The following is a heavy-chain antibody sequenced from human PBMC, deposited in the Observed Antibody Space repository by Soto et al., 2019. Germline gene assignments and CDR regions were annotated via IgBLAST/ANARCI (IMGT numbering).Heavy chain of an antibody. D-gene: IGHD5-18*01. CDR1: GYTLTELS. CDR2: ISADNSNT. CDR3: ARSRHSAMVKYYYYYGMDV. Sequence: ASVKVSCTVSGYTLTELSIHWVRQPPGKGLEWMGWISADNSNTIYAQKLQGRVTMTTDTSTSTAYMELRSLRSDDTAVYYCARSRHSAMVKYYYYYGMDVWGQGTMVTVSS. V-gene: IGHV1-18*01. J-gene: IGHJ6*02.